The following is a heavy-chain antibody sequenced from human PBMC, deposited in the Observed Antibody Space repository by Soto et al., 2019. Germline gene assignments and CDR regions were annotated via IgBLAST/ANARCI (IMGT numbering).Heavy chain of an antibody. CDR1: GYTFTSYG. D-gene: IGHD3-22*01. V-gene: IGHV1-18*04. J-gene: IGHJ4*02. Sequence: ASVKVSCKASGYTFTSYGISWVRQAPGQGLEWMGWISAYNGNTNYAQKLQGRVTMTTDTSTSTAYMELRSLRSDDTAVYYCARLSSAHYYDSSGYPDYWGQGTLVTVSS. CDR3: ARLSSAHYYDSSGYPDY. CDR2: ISAYNGNT.